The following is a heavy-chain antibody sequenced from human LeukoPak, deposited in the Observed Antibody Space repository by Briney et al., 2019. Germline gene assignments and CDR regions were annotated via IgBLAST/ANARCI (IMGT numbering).Heavy chain of an antibody. CDR3: ASVFYYDSSGYYSDLYFDY. Sequence: SETLSLTCAVSGGSISSGGYSWSWIRQPPGKGLEWIGYIYHSGSTYYNPSLKSRVTISVDRSKNQFSLKLSSVTAADTAVYYCASVFYYDSSGYYSDLYFDYWGQGTLVTVSS. CDR2: IYHSGST. V-gene: IGHV4-30-2*01. J-gene: IGHJ4*02. CDR1: GGSISSGGYS. D-gene: IGHD3-22*01.